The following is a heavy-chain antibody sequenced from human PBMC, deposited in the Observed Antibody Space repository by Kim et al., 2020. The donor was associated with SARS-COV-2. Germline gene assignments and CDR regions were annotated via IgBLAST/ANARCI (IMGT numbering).Heavy chain of an antibody. J-gene: IGHJ4*02. V-gene: IGHV4-59*01. Sequence: SLKSRVTIAVDTAKNQFSRKLSSVTAADTAVYYCARDGGNYYGSGSYFDYWGQGTLVTVSS. D-gene: IGHD3-10*01. CDR3: ARDGGNYYGSGSYFDY.